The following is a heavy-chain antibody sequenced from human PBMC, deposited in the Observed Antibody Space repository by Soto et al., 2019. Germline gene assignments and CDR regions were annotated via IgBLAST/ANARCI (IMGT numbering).Heavy chain of an antibody. J-gene: IGHJ5*02. CDR1: GFTFSSHD. CDR3: TRGGIWGVSWNWFDT. Sequence: EVQLVESGGGLVQPGGSLRLSCEASGFTFSSHDRHWVRQVTGKGVEWVSGIDSAGDAKYPASVKGRFTISIQNAKNSLYLQMNSLRAEDTAMYYCTRGGIWGVSWNWFDTWGQGTLVTVSS. CDR2: IDSAGDA. V-gene: IGHV3-13*01. D-gene: IGHD3-10*01.